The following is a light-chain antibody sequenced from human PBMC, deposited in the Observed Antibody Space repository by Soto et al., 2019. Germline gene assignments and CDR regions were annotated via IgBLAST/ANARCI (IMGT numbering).Light chain of an antibody. Sequence: QTVVTQEPSFSVSPGGTVTLTCGLSSGSVSTNYYPSWYQQTPGQSPRTLIYSTNIRSSWVPDRFSGSILGNKAALTITGAPADDESGYCRVLYMGGGIPPVFGGGTKLTVL. CDR3: VLYMGGGIPPV. CDR2: STN. V-gene: IGLV8-61*01. CDR1: SGSVSTNYY. J-gene: IGLJ3*02.